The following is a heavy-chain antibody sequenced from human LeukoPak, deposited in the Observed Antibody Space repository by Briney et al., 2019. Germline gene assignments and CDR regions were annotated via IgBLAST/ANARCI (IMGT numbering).Heavy chain of an antibody. CDR3: ARQGCTTTSCHTIDY. D-gene: IGHD2-2*02. CDR2: IYPVDSET. J-gene: IGHJ4*02. Sequence: GESLKISCKGSGYSFTSYWIGWVRQMPGKGLELMGIIYPVDSETRYSPSFQGQVTISVDKSISTAYLQWSSLKASDTAMCYCARQGCTTTSCHTIDYWGQGTLVTVSS. V-gene: IGHV5-51*01. CDR1: GYSFTSYW.